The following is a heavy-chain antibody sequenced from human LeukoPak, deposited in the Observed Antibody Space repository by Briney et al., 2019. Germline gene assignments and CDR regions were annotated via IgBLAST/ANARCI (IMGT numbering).Heavy chain of an antibody. CDR1: GVSISSYY. D-gene: IGHD6-19*01. CDR2: MHDSGTT. V-gene: IGHV4-59*01. J-gene: IGHJ4*02. CDR3: ATYKRISGWYVHDY. Sequence: NPSETLSLTCSVSGVSISSYYWSWLRQPPGMGLEWIGVMHDSGTTFSNPSLKSRVTMSVGTSKMQFSLHLSSVTAADTAIYYCATYKRISGWYVHDYWGQGTLVTVSS.